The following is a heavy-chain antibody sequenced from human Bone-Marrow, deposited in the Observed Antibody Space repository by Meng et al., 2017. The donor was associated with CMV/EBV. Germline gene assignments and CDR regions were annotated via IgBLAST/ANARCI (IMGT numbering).Heavy chain of an antibody. D-gene: IGHD2-2*02. CDR2: ISDRGDNI. V-gene: IGHV3-23*01. Sequence: GESLKISCAAPGFTFSTYAMTWVSQAPGKGLEWVTAISDRGDNIYYADSVKGRFAISRDNSKNTVYLQMNSLRADDTAVDYCGSIGGYQLLYRYMGGYYYYGMDVWGQGTTVTVSS. J-gene: IGHJ6*02. CDR3: GSIGGYQLLYRYMGGYYYYGMDV. CDR1: GFTFSTYA.